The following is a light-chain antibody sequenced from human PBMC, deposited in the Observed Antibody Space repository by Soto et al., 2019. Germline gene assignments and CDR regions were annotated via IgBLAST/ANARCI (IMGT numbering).Light chain of an antibody. V-gene: IGKV1-5*01. J-gene: IGKJ4*01. CDR3: QQAYSFPLT. CDR1: QSISSW. CDR2: DAS. Sequence: DIQMTQSPSTLSSSVGDRFTITVLASQSISSWLAWYQQKPGKAPKLLIYDASSLESGVPSRFSGSGSGTDFTLTISSLQPEDFATYYCQQAYSFPLTFGGGTKVDIK.